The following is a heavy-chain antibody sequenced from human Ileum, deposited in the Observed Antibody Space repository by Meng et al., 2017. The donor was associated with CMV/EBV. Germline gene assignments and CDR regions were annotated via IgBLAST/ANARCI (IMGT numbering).Heavy chain of an antibody. Sequence: GSLRLSCTVSGDSISSHYWSWIRQPPGKGLEWIGYVSYSGSANYNPSLKSRVTISVDTSKRQFSLKMTSMTAADTAVYYCARAWGAYCSGGTCYGGRSFDYWGQGTLVTGLL. CDR2: VSYSGSA. J-gene: IGHJ4*02. D-gene: IGHD2-15*01. V-gene: IGHV4-59*11. CDR1: GDSISSHY. CDR3: ARAWGAYCSGGTCYGGRSFDY.